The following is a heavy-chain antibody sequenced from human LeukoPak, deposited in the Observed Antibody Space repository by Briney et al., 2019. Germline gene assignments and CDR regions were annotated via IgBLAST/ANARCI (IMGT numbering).Heavy chain of an antibody. D-gene: IGHD3-10*01. J-gene: IGHJ4*02. CDR1: GGSISSSNYY. Sequence: SETLSLTCTVSGGSISSSNYYWGWIRQPPGKGLEWIGYIYYSGSTYYNPSLKSRVTISVDTSKNQFSLKLSSVTAADTAVYYCARLYYYGSGLPAFDYWGQGTLVTVSS. V-gene: IGHV4-30-4*08. CDR3: ARLYYYGSGLPAFDY. CDR2: IYYSGST.